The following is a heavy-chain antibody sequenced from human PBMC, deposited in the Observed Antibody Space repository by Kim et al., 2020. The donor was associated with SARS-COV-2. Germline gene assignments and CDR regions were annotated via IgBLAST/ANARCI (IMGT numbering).Heavy chain of an antibody. V-gene: IGHV1-2*06. Sequence: ASVKVSCRASGYTFSAYNVHWLRQAPGQGLEWMGRITPNSGVTKLAQDFQGRVTLTTDTSISTAYMELSGLISDDTAVYHCARGLAGDPVGFDNWGEGTLVTVS. CDR3: ARGLAGDPVGFDN. J-gene: IGHJ4*02. CDR2: ITPNSGVT. D-gene: IGHD1-26*01. CDR1: GYTFSAYN.